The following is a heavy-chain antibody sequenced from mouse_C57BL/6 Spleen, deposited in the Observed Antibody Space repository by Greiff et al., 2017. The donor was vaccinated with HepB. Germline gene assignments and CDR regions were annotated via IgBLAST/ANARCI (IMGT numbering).Heavy chain of an antibody. D-gene: IGHD2-2*01. CDR1: GFSLSTYGMG. V-gene: IGHV8-8*01. Sequence: ESGPGLLQPSQTLSLTCSSSGFSLSTYGMGVGWLRQPSGQGLEWQVHIWWDDDKYYNPALKSRLTIPKDTSKNQGFLKIDSGDTADTATYYCVRVEGYDLAMGFWGQGASVSVSS. CDR3: VRVEGYDLAMGF. CDR2: IWWDDDK. J-gene: IGHJ4*01.